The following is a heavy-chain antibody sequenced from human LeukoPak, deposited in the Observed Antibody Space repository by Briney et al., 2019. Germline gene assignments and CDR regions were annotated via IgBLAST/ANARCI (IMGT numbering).Heavy chain of an antibody. Sequence: PSGTLSLTCGVYGESFSGHHWSWIRQSPGKGLEWIGEIDVSGSTNYNPSLKSRVTISVDTSKNQFSLKLSSVTAADTAVYYCASPYGGHDAFDIWGQGTMVTVSS. CDR2: IDVSGST. CDR1: GESFSGHH. J-gene: IGHJ3*02. D-gene: IGHD3-16*01. CDR3: ASPYGGHDAFDI. V-gene: IGHV4-34*01.